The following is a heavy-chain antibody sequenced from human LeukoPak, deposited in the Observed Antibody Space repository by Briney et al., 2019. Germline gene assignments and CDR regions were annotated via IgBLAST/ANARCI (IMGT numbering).Heavy chain of an antibody. V-gene: IGHV3-7*03. J-gene: IGHJ6*03. CDR1: GFTFSSYW. Sequence: GGSLRLSCAASGFTFSSYWMSWVRQAPGKGLEWVANIKQDGSEKYYVDSVKGRFTISRDNSKNTLYLQMNSLRAEDTAVYYCAKDAFYCSSTSCPTMSYMDVWGKGTTVTVSS. CDR2: IKQDGSEK. D-gene: IGHD2-2*01. CDR3: AKDAFYCSSTSCPTMSYMDV.